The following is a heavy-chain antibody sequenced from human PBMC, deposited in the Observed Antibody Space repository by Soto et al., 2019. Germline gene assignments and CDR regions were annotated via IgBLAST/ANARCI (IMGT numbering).Heavy chain of an antibody. J-gene: IGHJ4*02. D-gene: IGHD6-6*01. CDR1: GGSISSGGYS. CDR3: AGGIAARPLGY. CDR2: IYHSGST. V-gene: IGHV4-30-2*01. Sequence: SETLSLTCAVSGGSISSGGYSWSWIRQPPGKGLEWIGYIYHSGSTYYNPSLKSRVTISVDRSKNQFSLKLSSVTAADTAVYYCAGGIAARPLGYWGQGTLVPVS.